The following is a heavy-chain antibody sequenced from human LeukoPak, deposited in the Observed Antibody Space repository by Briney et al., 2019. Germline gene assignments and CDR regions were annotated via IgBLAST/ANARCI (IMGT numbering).Heavy chain of an antibody. J-gene: IGHJ6*02. CDR1: GGFFSGYY. CDR3: ARGVSSSSWVWYYYYGMDV. Sequence: SETLSLTCAVYGGFFSGYYWSWIRQPPGKGLEWIGEINHSGSTNYNPSLKSRVTISVDTSKNQFSLKLSSVTAADTAVYYCARGVSSSSWVWYYYYGMDVWGQGTTVTVSS. CDR2: INHSGST. V-gene: IGHV4-34*01. D-gene: IGHD6-13*01.